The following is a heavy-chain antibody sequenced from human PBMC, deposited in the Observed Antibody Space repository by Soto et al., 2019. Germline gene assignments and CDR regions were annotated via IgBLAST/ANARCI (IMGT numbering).Heavy chain of an antibody. CDR2: IIPIFGTA. V-gene: IGHV1-69*01. J-gene: IGHJ3*02. CDR1: GGTFSSYA. D-gene: IGHD3-10*01. Sequence: QVQLVQSGAEVKKPGSSVKVSCKASGGTFSSYAISWVRQAPGQGLEWMGGIIPIFGTANYAQNFQGRVTITADESTSTAYMDLSSLRSQDTAVYYCAKRGDDDDAFDIWGRGTIVTVSS. CDR3: AKRGDDDDAFDI.